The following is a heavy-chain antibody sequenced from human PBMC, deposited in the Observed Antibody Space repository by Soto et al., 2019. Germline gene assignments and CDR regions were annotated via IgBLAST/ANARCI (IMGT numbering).Heavy chain of an antibody. CDR1: GFTFSGSV. J-gene: IGHJ4*02. CDR2: IRSKANNYAT. Sequence: PGGSLRLSCAASGFTFSGSVIHWVRQASGKGLEWVGHIRSKANNYATAYAASVKGRFTISRDDSKNMAYLQMSSLKTEDTAMYYCIMTTVGYCGPGTHVTVSS. CDR3: IMTTVGY. V-gene: IGHV3-73*01. D-gene: IGHD4-4*01.